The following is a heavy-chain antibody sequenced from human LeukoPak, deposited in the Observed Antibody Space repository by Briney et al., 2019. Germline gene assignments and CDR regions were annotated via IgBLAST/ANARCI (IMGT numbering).Heavy chain of an antibody. V-gene: IGHV3-23*01. Sequence: GGSLRLSCAASGFTFSSYAMSWVRQAPGKGLEWVSGISGSGGGTYYSGSVKGRFTISRENARNSLYLQMNSLRAGDTAVYYCARAIAMVRGVNYFDYWGQGALVTVSS. CDR3: ARAIAMVRGVNYFDY. CDR2: ISGSGGGT. D-gene: IGHD3-10*01. CDR1: GFTFSSYA. J-gene: IGHJ4*02.